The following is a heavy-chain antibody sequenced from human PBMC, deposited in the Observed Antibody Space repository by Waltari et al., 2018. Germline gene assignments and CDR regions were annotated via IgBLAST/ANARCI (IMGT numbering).Heavy chain of an antibody. V-gene: IGHV3-33*06. D-gene: IGHD5-18*01. Sequence: QVQLVESGGGVVQPGRSLRLSCAASGFTFSSYGMHWVRQAPGKGLAWVAVIWYDGSNKYYADSVKSRFTISRDNSKNTLYLQMNSLRAEDTAVYYCAKEYSYGFDYWGQGTLVTVSS. CDR2: IWYDGSNK. J-gene: IGHJ4*02. CDR3: AKEYSYGFDY. CDR1: GFTFSSYG.